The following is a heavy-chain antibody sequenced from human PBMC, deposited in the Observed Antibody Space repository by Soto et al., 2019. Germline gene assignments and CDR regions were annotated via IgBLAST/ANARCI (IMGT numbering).Heavy chain of an antibody. CDR3: ARDRSLGAFDI. CDR1: GGSISSGGYY. J-gene: IGHJ3*02. V-gene: IGHV4-31*03. CDR2: IYYSGST. Sequence: PSETLSLTCTVSGGSISSGGYYWSWIRQHPGKGLEWIGYIYYSGSTYYNPSLKSRVTISVDTSKNQFSLKLSSVTAADTAVYYCARDRSLGAFDIWGQGTMVTVSS.